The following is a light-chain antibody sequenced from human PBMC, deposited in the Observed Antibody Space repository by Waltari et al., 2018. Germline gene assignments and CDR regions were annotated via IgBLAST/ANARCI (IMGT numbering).Light chain of an antibody. J-gene: IGLJ1*01. CDR1: SSDVGPYTL. Sequence: QSALTQPASVSGSPGQSITISCSGSSSDVGPYTLVSWYQQHPGKVPKLMIYEVTERPSGVSNRFSASKSGNTASLTISGLQAEDEADYYCCSYAGSNTYVFGTGTKVIVL. CDR3: CSYAGSNTYV. CDR2: EVT. V-gene: IGLV2-23*02.